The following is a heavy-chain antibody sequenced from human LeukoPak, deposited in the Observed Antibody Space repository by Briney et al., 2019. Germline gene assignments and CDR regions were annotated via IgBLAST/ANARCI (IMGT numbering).Heavy chain of an antibody. CDR2: IYHSGST. Sequence: SETLSLTCTVSGGSISSSSYYWGWIRQPPGKGLEWIGSIYHSGSTYYNPSLKSRVTISVDTSKNQFSLKLSSVTAADTAVYYCARGFGTTVALRDTFDIWGHGTMVTVSS. J-gene: IGHJ3*02. D-gene: IGHD4-17*01. CDR3: ARGFGTTVALRDTFDI. V-gene: IGHV4-39*07. CDR1: GGSISSSSYY.